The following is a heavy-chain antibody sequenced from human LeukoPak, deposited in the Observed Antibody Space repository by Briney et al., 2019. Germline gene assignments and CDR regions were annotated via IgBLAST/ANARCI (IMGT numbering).Heavy chain of an antibody. CDR2: MNPNSGNT. D-gene: IGHD3-9*01. CDR3: ARGPTYYDILTGYSTNWFDP. J-gene: IGHJ5*02. Sequence: ASVTVSCKASGYTFTSYDINWVRQATGQGLEWMGWMNPNSGNTGYAQKFQGRVTMTRNTSISTAYMELSSLRSEDTAVYYCARGPTYYDILTGYSTNWFDPWGQGTLVTVSS. V-gene: IGHV1-8*01. CDR1: GYTFTSYD.